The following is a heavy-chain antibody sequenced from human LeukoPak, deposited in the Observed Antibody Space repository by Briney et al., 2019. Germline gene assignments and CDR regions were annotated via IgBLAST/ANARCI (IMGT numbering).Heavy chain of an antibody. D-gene: IGHD2-2*01. CDR2: ISYDGSNK. J-gene: IGHJ4*02. Sequence: PGRSLRLSCAASGFTFSSYGMHWVRQAPGKGLEWVAVISYDGSNKYYADSVKGRFTISRDNSKNTLYLQMNGLRAEDTAVYYCAKDAKVLVVVPAAVDYWGQGTLVTVSS. CDR1: GFTFSSYG. CDR3: AKDAKVLVVVPAAVDY. V-gene: IGHV3-30*18.